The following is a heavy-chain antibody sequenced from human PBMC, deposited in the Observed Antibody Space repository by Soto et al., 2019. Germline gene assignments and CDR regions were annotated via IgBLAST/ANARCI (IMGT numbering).Heavy chain of an antibody. CDR2: FDPEDGET. V-gene: IGHV1-24*01. CDR3: ATDLGYGRVSAFDI. Sequence: ASVKVSCKVSGYTLTELSMHWVRQAPGKGLEWMGGFDPEDGETIYAQKFQGRVTMTEDTSTDTAYMELSSLRSEDTAVYYCATDLGYGRVSAFDIWGQGTMVTVSS. D-gene: IGHD5-18*01. CDR1: GYTLTELS. J-gene: IGHJ3*02.